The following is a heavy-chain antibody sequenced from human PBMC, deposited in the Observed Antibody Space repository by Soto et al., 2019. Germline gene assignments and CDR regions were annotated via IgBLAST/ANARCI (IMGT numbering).Heavy chain of an antibody. CDR3: AKRSSMEYYFDY. CDR2: ISWNSGSI. Sequence: EVQLVESGGGLVQPGRSLRLSCAASGFTFDDYAMHWVRQAPGKGLEWVSGISWNSGSIGYADSVKGRFTISRDNAKNSLYLQMNSLRAEDTALYYCAKRSSMEYYFDYWGQGTLVTVSS. CDR1: GFTFDDYA. J-gene: IGHJ4*02. D-gene: IGHD3-3*01. V-gene: IGHV3-9*01.